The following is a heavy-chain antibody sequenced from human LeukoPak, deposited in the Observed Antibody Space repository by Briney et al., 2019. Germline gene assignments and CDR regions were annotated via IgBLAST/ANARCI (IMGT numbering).Heavy chain of an antibody. J-gene: IGHJ4*02. Sequence: GGSLRLSCAASGSTFDDYAMHWVRQAPGKGLEWVSGISWNGGSIVYADSVKGRFTISRDNAKNSLYLQMNSLRPEDTALYYCAKAIVDYGYCSGGSCYYFDHWGQGTLVTVSS. D-gene: IGHD2-15*01. V-gene: IGHV3-9*01. CDR2: ISWNGGSI. CDR1: GSTFDDYA. CDR3: AKAIVDYGYCSGGSCYYFDH.